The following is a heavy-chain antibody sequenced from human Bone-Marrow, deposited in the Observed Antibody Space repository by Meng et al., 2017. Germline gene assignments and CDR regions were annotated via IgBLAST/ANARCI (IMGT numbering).Heavy chain of an antibody. CDR1: GYTVTAYY. D-gene: IGHD2-21*01. V-gene: IGHV1-2*06. CDR2: INPDTGDT. CDR3: ARDENISLGKLFGDY. J-gene: IGHJ4*02. Sequence: HVQLGQSGDEVKKPGAPVKVACKPSGYTVTAYYIHWVRQAPGQGLEWMGHINPDTGDTLYAQKFQGRVSMTGDTSISTAYVELSGLRSDDTAVYYCARDENISLGKLFGDYWGQGTLVTVSS.